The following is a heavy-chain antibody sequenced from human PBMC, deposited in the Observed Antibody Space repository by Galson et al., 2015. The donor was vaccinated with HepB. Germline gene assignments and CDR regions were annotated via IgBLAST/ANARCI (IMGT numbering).Heavy chain of an antibody. CDR2: IIPIFGTA. V-gene: IGHV1-69*13. J-gene: IGHJ4*02. Sequence: SVKVSCKASGGTLSSYAISWVRQAPGQGLEWMGGIIPIFGTANYAQKFQGRVTITADESTSTAYMELSSLRSEDTAVYYCARVGLRYFDWLVPFDYWGQGTLVTVSS. CDR1: GGTLSSYA. CDR3: ARVGLRYFDWLVPFDY. D-gene: IGHD3-9*01.